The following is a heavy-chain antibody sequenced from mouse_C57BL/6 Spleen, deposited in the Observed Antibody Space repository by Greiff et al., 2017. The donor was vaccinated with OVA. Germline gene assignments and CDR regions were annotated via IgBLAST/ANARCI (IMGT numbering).Heavy chain of an antibody. CDR2: INPGSGGT. Sequence: VQGVESGAELVRPGTSVKVSCKASGYAFTNYLIEWVKQRPGQGLEWIGVINPGSGGTNYNEKFKGKATLTADKSSSTAYMQLSSLTSEDSAVYFCARSGYYGSSQYYFDYWGQGTTLTVSS. CDR3: ARSGYYGSSQYYFDY. J-gene: IGHJ2*01. V-gene: IGHV1-54*01. CDR1: GYAFTNYL. D-gene: IGHD1-1*01.